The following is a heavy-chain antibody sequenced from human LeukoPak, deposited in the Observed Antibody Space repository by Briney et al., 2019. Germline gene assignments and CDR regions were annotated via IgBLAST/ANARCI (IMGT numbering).Heavy chain of an antibody. D-gene: IGHD3-3*01. CDR3: ARARDPIFGVVMASDY. V-gene: IGHV4-59*01. CDR1: GGSISSYY. Sequence: SETLSLTCTVSGGSISSYYWSWIRQPPGKGLEWIGYIYYSGSTNYNPSLKSRVTISVDTSKNQFSLRLSSVTAADTAVYYRARARDPIFGVVMASDYWGQGTLVTVSS. J-gene: IGHJ4*02. CDR2: IYYSGST.